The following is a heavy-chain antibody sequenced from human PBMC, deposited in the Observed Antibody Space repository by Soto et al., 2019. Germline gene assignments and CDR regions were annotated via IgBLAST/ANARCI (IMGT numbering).Heavy chain of an antibody. D-gene: IGHD3-10*01. CDR2: ISGSGGST. CDR1: GFTFSSYA. V-gene: IGHV3-23*01. Sequence: GGSLRLSCAASGFTFSSYAMSWVRQAPGKGLEWVSAISGSGGSTYYADSVKGRFTTSRDNSKNTLYLQMNSLRAEDTAVYYCARPGFGGYYYYGMDVWGQGTTVTVSS. J-gene: IGHJ6*02. CDR3: ARPGFGGYYYYGMDV.